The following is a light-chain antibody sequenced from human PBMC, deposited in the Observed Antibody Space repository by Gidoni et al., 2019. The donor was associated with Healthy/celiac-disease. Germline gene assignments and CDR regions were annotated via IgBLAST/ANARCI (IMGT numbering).Light chain of an antibody. Sequence: QPVLTQPASASGSPGQTITISCTGTSSDVGSYNLVSWYQQHPGKAAKLMIYEVSTRPSGVSNRFSGSKSGNTASLTISGHQAEDEADYCCCSYAGSSTVVFGGGTKLTVL. CDR3: CSYAGSSTVV. CDR2: EVS. V-gene: IGLV2-23*02. J-gene: IGLJ2*01. CDR1: SSDVGSYNL.